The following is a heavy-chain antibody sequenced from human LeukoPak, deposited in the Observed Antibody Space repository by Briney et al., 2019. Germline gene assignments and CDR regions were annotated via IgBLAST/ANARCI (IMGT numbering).Heavy chain of an antibody. Sequence: QPGGSLRLSCAASGFTFSSYAMHWVRQAPGKGLEWVAVISYDGSNKYYADSVKGRFTISRDNSKNTLYLQMNSLRAEDTAVYYCAVSRLRYFDWPYPQPWSYYYGMDVWGQGTTVTVSS. CDR1: GFTFSSYA. V-gene: IGHV3-30-3*01. D-gene: IGHD3-9*01. J-gene: IGHJ6*02. CDR2: ISYDGSNK. CDR3: AVSRLRYFDWPYPQPWSYYYGMDV.